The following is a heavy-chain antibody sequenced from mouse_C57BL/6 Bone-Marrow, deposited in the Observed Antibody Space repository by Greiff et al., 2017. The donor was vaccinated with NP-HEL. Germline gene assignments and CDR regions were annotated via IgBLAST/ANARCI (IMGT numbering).Heavy chain of an antibody. CDR1: GYTFTSYW. CDR2: IDPSDSYT. Sequence: VQLQQPGAELVMPGASVKLSCKASGYTFTSYWMHWVKQRPGQGLEWIGEIDPSDSYTNYNQKFKGKSTLTVDKSSSTAYMQLSSLTSEDSAVYYCASYSFWFAYWGQGTLVTVSA. CDR3: ASYSFWFAY. D-gene: IGHD2-12*01. V-gene: IGHV1-69*01. J-gene: IGHJ3*01.